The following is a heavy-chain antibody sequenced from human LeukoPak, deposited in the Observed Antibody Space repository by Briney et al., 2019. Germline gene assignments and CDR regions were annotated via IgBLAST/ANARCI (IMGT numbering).Heavy chain of an antibody. Sequence: ASVKVSXKASGYTFTSYGISWVRQAPGQGLEWMGWISAYNDNTNYAQKLQGRVTMTTDTSTSTAYMELRSLRSDDTAVYYCARDVVGATLSDAFDIWGQGTMATVSS. D-gene: IGHD1-26*01. J-gene: IGHJ3*02. CDR1: GYTFTSYG. V-gene: IGHV1-18*01. CDR3: ARDVVGATLSDAFDI. CDR2: ISAYNDNT.